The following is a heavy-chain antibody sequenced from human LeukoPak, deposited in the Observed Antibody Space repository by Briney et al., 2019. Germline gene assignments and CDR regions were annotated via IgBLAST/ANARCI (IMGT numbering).Heavy chain of an antibody. CDR1: GFTFSNHC. D-gene: IGHD2-2*01. CDR3: ARDGGYCSSTSCYPYFDY. J-gene: IGHJ4*02. Sequence: PGGSLRLSCAASGFTFSNHCMSWVRQAPGKGLEWVARINQDGSEKYYADSVKGRFTISRDSAKNSLYLHMNTLRAEDTAVYYCARDGGYCSSTSCYPYFDYWGQGTLVTVSS. V-gene: IGHV3-7*01. CDR2: INQDGSEK.